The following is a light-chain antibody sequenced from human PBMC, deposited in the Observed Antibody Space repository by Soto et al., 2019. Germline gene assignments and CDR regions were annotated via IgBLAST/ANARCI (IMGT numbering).Light chain of an antibody. CDR2: GAS. Sequence: EIVMTQSPATLCVSPGERATLSCRASQSVISTLAWYQQKPGQAPRLLIYGASTRATGIPARFSGSGSGTEFTLTISSLQSEDFAVYYCQQHNNWPPFTFGPGTKVDIK. CDR1: QSVIST. V-gene: IGKV3-15*01. J-gene: IGKJ3*01. CDR3: QQHNNWPPFT.